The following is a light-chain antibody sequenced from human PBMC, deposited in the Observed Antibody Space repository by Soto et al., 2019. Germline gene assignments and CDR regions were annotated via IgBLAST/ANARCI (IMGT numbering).Light chain of an antibody. V-gene: IGKV1-5*01. CDR3: QQDYGFSVT. CDR1: QSISSW. J-gene: IGKJ1*01. CDR2: AAS. Sequence: IPTTQCHTPLTQSPPAVATIACRASQSISSWLAWYQQKPGKAPKLLIYAASHLQTGVPSRFSGSGCGTDFTLTISRVQPEDFATYYCQQDYGFSVTFGHGTKVDIK.